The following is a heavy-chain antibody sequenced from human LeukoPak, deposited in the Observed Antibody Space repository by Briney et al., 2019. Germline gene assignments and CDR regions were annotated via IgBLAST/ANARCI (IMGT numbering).Heavy chain of an antibody. Sequence: GGSLRLSCAASGFTFSSYSMNWVRQAPGKGLEWVSYISSGGSTTYYAGSVKGRFTVSRDNAKNSLYLQMDSLRAEDTAVYYCARDHMGYDYWGQGTLVTVSS. V-gene: IGHV3-48*04. CDR3: ARDHMGYDY. D-gene: IGHD1-26*01. J-gene: IGHJ4*02. CDR2: ISSGGSTT. CDR1: GFTFSSYS.